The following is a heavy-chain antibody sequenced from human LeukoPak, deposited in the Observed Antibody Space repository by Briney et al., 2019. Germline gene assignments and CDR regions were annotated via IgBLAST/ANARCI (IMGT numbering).Heavy chain of an antibody. Sequence: GGSLRLSCAASGFTVNSNYMSWVRQAPGKGLEWVSVIYSDGTTYYADSVKGRFTISRDNSKNTLYLQMNSLRGEDTALYYCAKAGLMAAPFYYYGMDVWGPGTTVTVSS. J-gene: IGHJ6*02. CDR1: GFTVNSNY. V-gene: IGHV3-53*05. CDR2: IYSDGTT. CDR3: AKAGLMAAPFYYYGMDV. D-gene: IGHD5-24*01.